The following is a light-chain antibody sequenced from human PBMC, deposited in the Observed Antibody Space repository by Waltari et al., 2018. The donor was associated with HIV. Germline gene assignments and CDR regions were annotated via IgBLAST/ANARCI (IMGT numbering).Light chain of an antibody. V-gene: IGLV1-44*01. J-gene: IGLJ2*01. CDR1: SSNIRSNT. Sequence: QSVLPELPSAAGTPGPRVTIPCSRSSSNIRSNTAHWSQPLPRPAPKLPIYSNNQRPSEVPDRFSGSKSGTSVSLAISGLQSEDEADYYCATWDDSLNGVVFGGGTKLTV. CDR3: ATWDDSLNGVV. CDR2: SNN.